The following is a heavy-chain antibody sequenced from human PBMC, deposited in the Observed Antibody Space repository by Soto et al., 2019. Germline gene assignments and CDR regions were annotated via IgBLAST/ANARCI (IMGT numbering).Heavy chain of an antibody. CDR3: ARAAAAGTALDY. D-gene: IGHD6-13*01. J-gene: IGHJ4*02. CDR1: GGSISSSNW. CDR2: IYHSGST. Sequence: QVQLQESGPGLVKPSGTLSLTCAVSGGSISSSNWWSWVRQPPGKGLEWIGEIYHSGSTNYNPSRKSRLXXXVXXSKTQFSLKLTSVTAADTAVYYCARAAAAGTALDYWGQGTLVTVSS. V-gene: IGHV4-4*02.